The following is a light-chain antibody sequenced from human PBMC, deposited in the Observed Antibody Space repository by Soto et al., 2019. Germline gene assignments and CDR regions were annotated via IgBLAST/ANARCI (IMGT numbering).Light chain of an antibody. CDR1: ESLVYSDGNTY. CDR2: KVS. V-gene: IGKV2-30*01. J-gene: IGKJ1*01. CDR3: MQGTHWPET. Sequence: DVVMTQSPLSLPVTLGQPASISCRSSESLVYSDGNTYLNWFQQRPGQSPRRLFYKVSNRDSGVPDRFSGSVSGTDFTLKISRVEAEDVGLYYCMQGTHWPETFGQGTKV.